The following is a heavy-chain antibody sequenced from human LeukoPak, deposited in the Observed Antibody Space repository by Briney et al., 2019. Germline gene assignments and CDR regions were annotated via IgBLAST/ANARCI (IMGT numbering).Heavy chain of an antibody. CDR2: IYYSGST. J-gene: IGHJ4*02. V-gene: IGHV4-59*01. D-gene: IGHD2-21*02. CDR3: ARGVVVTAFDY. Sequence: PSETLSLTCTVSGGSISSYYWSWIRQPPGKGLEWIGYIYYSGSTSYNPSLKSRVTISVDTSKTQFSLKLSSVTAADTAVYYCARGVVVTAFDYWGQGTLVTVSS. CDR1: GGSISSYY.